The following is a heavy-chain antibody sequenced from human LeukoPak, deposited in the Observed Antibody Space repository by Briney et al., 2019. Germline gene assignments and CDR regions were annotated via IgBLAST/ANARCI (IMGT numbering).Heavy chain of an antibody. CDR1: GFTFSSYA. D-gene: IGHD3-22*01. CDR3: AKGRYYDSSGSFYFDY. Sequence: GGSLRLSCAASGFTFSSYAMSWVRQAPGKGLEWVSGISGSGDNTYYADSVKGRFTISRDNSKNTLYVQVNSLGTEDTAAYYCAKGRYYDSSGSFYFDYWGQGTLVTVSS. CDR2: ISGSGDNT. J-gene: IGHJ4*02. V-gene: IGHV3-23*01.